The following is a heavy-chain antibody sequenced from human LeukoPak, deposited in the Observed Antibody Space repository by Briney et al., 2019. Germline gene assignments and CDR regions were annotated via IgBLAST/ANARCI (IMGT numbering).Heavy chain of an antibody. CDR2: ISYSGSA. J-gene: IGHJ6*02. CDR1: GGSISSGGYY. CDR3: ARDRGLTTTGGCGMDV. Sequence: SQTLSLTCTVSGGSISSGGYYWSWIRQHPGKGLEWIGYISYSGSASYNPSLRTRLTISVDTSKNQFTLTLSSVTAADTAVYYCARDRGLTTTGGCGMDVWGQGTRVTVSS. V-gene: IGHV4-31*03. D-gene: IGHD4-17*01.